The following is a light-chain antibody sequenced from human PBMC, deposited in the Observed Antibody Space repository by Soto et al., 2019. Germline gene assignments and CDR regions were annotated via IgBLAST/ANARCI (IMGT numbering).Light chain of an antibody. Sequence: EIAMTQSPATLSVSPGERVTLSCRANQSLSSNLVWYQQKPGQAPRLLVYGASTRATGIPARFSGSGSGTEFTLNISSLQSEDFAVYYCQHYDNWPPYTFGQGTKLEIK. CDR3: QHYDNWPPYT. V-gene: IGKV3-15*01. J-gene: IGKJ2*01. CDR2: GAS. CDR1: QSLSSN.